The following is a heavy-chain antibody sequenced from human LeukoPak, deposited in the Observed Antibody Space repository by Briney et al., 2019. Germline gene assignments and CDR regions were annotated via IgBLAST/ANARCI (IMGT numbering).Heavy chain of an antibody. J-gene: IGHJ6*03. CDR3: ARGKEAYGSGWYSSPIYYYYYMDV. CDR1: GFTFSSYW. Sequence: GGSLRLSCAASGFTFSSYWMSWVRQAPGKGLEWVANIKQDGSEKYYVDSVKGRFTISRDNAKNSLYLQMNSLRAEDTAVYYCARGKEAYGSGWYSSPIYYYYYMDVWGKGTTVTVSS. CDR2: IKQDGSEK. V-gene: IGHV3-7*04. D-gene: IGHD6-19*01.